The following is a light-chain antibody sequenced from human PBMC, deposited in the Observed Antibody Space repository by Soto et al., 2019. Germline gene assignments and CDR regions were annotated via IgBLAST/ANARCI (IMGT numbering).Light chain of an antibody. CDR1: QSISTW. J-gene: IGKJ1*01. V-gene: IGKV1-5*03. CDR3: QQHSAYPWT. Sequence: DIQMTQSPSTLSASVGDRVTITCRASQSISTWLAWYQQKPGKAPQVLIYKASTLESGVPSRFSGSGSVTEFILTISSLQPDDFAVYYCQQHSAYPWTFGQGTKVDIK. CDR2: KAS.